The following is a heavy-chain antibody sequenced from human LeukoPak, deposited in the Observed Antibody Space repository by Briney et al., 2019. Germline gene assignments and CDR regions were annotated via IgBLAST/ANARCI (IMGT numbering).Heavy chain of an antibody. CDR1: GGSISSGGYS. Sequence: SETLSLTCAVSGGSISSGGYSWSWIRQPPGKGLEWIGYIYHSGSTYYNPSLKSRVTISVDRSKNQFSLRLSSVTAADTAVYYCAREVRYCSSTSCYEPFFDPWGQGTLVTVSS. J-gene: IGHJ5*02. V-gene: IGHV4-30-2*01. D-gene: IGHD2-2*01. CDR3: AREVRYCSSTSCYEPFFDP. CDR2: IYHSGST.